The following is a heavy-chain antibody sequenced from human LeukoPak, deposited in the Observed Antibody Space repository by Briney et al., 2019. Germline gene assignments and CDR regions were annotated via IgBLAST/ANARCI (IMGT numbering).Heavy chain of an antibody. CDR3: ARGRGYSYGR. Sequence: PSETLSLTCTVSGGSISSYYWSWIRQPPGKGLEWIGYIYYSGSTNYNPSLKSRVTISVDTSKNQFSLKLSSVTAADTAVYYCARGRGYSYGRWGQGTLVTVSS. V-gene: IGHV4-59*01. J-gene: IGHJ4*02. CDR1: GGSISSYY. D-gene: IGHD5-18*01. CDR2: IYYSGST.